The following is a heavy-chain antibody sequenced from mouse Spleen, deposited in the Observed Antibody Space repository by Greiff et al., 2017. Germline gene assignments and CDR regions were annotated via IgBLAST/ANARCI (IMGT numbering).Heavy chain of an antibody. Sequence: EVKLVESGTVLARPGASVKMSCKTSGYTFTSYWMHWVKQRPGQGLEWIGAIYPGNSDTSYNQKFKGKAKLTAVTSASTAYMELSSLTNEDSAVYYCTRGTFITTATSNFDYWGQGTTLTVSS. CDR2: IYPGNSDT. D-gene: IGHD1-2*01. CDR1: GYTFTSYW. CDR3: TRGTFITTATSNFDY. V-gene: IGHV1-5*01. J-gene: IGHJ2*01.